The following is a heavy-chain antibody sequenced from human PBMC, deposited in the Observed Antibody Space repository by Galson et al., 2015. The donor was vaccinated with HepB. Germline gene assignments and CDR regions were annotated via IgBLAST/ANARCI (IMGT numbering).Heavy chain of an antibody. J-gene: IGHJ6*02. D-gene: IGHD3-10*01. CDR3: ARGSGRYAMDV. CDR2: TYYRSKWYN. V-gene: IGHV6-1*01. Sequence: CAISGDSVSSNSAAWNWIRHSPSRGLEWLGRTYYRSKWYNDYAVSVRSRITINPDTSKNQFSLQLRSVTPDDTAVYYCARGSGRYAMDVRGQGTTVTVSS. CDR1: GDSVSSNSAA.